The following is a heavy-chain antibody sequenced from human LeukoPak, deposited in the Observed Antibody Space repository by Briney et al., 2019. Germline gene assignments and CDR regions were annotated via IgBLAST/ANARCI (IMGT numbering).Heavy chain of an antibody. V-gene: IGHV3-30-3*01. Sequence: GGSLRLSCAASGFTFSSYAMHWVRQAPGKGLEWVAVISYDGSNKYYADSVKGRFTISRDNSKNTLYLQMNSLRAEDTAVYYCAKGSGRYFDWFDTTTYYFDYWGQGTLVTVSS. CDR1: GFTFSSYA. CDR2: ISYDGSNK. J-gene: IGHJ4*02. CDR3: AKGSGRYFDWFDTTTYYFDY. D-gene: IGHD3-9*01.